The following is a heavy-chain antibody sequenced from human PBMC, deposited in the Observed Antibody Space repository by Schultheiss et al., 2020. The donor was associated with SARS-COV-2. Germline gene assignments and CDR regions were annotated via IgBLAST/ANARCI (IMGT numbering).Heavy chain of an antibody. Sequence: SETLSLTCTVSGGSISSSSYYWGWIRQPPGKGLEWIGEIYHSGSTYYNPSLKSRVTISVDTSKNQFSLKLRSVTAADTAVYYCARTGYCSGGRCFMGLDFGAGYWGQGALVTVSS. CDR2: IYHSGST. V-gene: IGHV4-39*01. D-gene: IGHD2-15*01. CDR3: ARTGYCSGGRCFMGLDFGAGY. J-gene: IGHJ4*02. CDR1: GGSISSSSYY.